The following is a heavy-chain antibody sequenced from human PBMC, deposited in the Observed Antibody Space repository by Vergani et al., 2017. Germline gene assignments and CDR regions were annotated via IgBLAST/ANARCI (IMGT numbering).Heavy chain of an antibody. Sequence: VQLVESGGGVIQPGESLRISCKGSGYSFTSYCISWVRQMPGKGLEWMGRIDTSDSYINYSPSFQGHVTISADKSISTAYLQWSSLEASDTAMYYCARQVAVAGKWWGPYYYYGMDVWGQGTTVTVSS. CDR1: GYSFTSYC. J-gene: IGHJ6*02. V-gene: IGHV5-10-1*01. CDR3: ARQVAVAGKWWGPYYYYGMDV. D-gene: IGHD6-19*01. CDR2: IDTSDSYI.